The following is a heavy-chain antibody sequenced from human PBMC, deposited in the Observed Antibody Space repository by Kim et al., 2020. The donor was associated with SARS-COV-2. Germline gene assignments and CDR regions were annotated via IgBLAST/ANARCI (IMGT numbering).Heavy chain of an antibody. CDR3: VKDPTVYNSYGGIDYGMDV. D-gene: IGHD5-18*01. V-gene: IGHV3-64D*06. J-gene: IGHJ6*02. Sequence: GRFTISRDNSKNTLYLQMGSLRAEDTAVYYCVKDPTVYNSYGGIDYGMDVWGQGTTVTVSS.